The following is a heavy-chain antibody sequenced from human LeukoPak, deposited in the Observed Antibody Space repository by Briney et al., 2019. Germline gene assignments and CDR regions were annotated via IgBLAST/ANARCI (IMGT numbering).Heavy chain of an antibody. CDR1: GFTFGKYW. D-gene: IGHD3-3*01. CDR2: IKLDGSEK. J-gene: IGHJ4*02. V-gene: IGHV3-7*03. CDR3: ARDQYDSWSRRGNFDS. Sequence: GGSLRLSCVASGFTFGKYWMSWVRQAPGKGLEWVANIKLDGSEKNYVDSVKGRFTISRDNTKNSLYLQMNSLRVEDTAVFYCARDQYDSWSRRGNFDSWGQGTLVIVSS.